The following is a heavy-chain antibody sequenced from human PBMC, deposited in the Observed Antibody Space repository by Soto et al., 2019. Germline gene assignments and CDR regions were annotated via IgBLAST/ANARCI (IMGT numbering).Heavy chain of an antibody. J-gene: IGHJ4*02. V-gene: IGHV3-21*01. CDR1: GFSLNTYS. CDR2: VSRSGSSR. CDR3: ATRYCSDGVCEFDN. Sequence: HLVESGGGLVKTGGSLRLSCAASGFSLNTYSLSWVRQAPGKGLEWVSSVSRSGSSRYYAESVRGRFTISRDNAKNSLSLQMSSLRAEDTAVYYCATRYCSDGVCEFDNWGQGTLVTVSP. D-gene: IGHD2-8*01.